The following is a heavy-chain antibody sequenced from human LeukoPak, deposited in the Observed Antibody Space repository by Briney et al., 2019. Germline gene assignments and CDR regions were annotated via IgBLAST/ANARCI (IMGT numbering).Heavy chain of an antibody. CDR1: GFTFSSYG. CDR2: ISYDGSNK. CDR3: AKMVEMATKGDY. V-gene: IGHV3-30*18. J-gene: IGHJ4*02. D-gene: IGHD5-24*01. Sequence: GGSLRLSCAASGFTFSSYGMHWVRQAPGKGLEWVAVISYDGSNKYYADSVKGQFTISRDNSKNTLYLQMNSLRAEDTAVYYCAKMVEMATKGDYWGQGTLVTVSS.